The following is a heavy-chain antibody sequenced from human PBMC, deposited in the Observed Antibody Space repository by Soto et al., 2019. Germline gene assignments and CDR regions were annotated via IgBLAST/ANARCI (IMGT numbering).Heavy chain of an antibody. CDR3: ARDLGSSSSNYFNF. J-gene: IGHJ4*02. D-gene: IGHD3-22*01. CDR2: IDGSSDYL. V-gene: IGHV3-11*06. CDR1: GFPFSDYY. Sequence: QVQLVESGGALVKPGGSLRLSCEASGFPFSDYYMSWIRQAPGQGLQWLAYIDGSSDYLNYAEPVKGRFTISRDNAKNLVYLHMSGLRAEDTAVYYCARDLGSSSSNYFNFWGQGTLVTVSS.